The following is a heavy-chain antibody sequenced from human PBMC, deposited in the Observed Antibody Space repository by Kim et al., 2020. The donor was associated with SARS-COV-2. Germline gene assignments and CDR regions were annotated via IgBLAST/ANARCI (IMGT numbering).Heavy chain of an antibody. J-gene: IGHJ4*02. V-gene: IGHV1-69*13. CDR1: GGTFSSYA. CDR2: IIPIFGTA. Sequence: SVKVSCKASGGTFSSYAISWVRQAPGQGLEWMGGIIPIFGTANYAQKFQGRVTITADESTSTAYMELSSLRSEDTAVYYCARDLVGNLRYFDWLLSPYYFDYWGQGTLVTVSS. D-gene: IGHD3-9*01. CDR3: ARDLVGNLRYFDWLLSPYYFDY.